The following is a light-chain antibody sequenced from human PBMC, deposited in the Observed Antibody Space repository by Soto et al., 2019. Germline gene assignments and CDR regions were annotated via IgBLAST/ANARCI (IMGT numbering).Light chain of an antibody. CDR3: QQYNSYSRT. CDR1: QSISTW. V-gene: IGKV1-5*03. CDR2: MES. J-gene: IGKJ1*01. Sequence: DIQLTHSPSTLSASVGGRVTFIFLASQSISTWLAWYQQKLGKATKLLIYMESTLESGVPYRFSGSGSGTEFTLTISSLQNDDLENYYCQQYNSYSRTFGKGTKV.